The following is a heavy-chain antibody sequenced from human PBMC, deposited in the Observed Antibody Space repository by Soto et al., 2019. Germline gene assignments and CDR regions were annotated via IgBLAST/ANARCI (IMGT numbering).Heavy chain of an antibody. CDR3: ARVSIDFWSGYYSYYYYGMDV. Sequence: SETLYLTCAVYVWSFIGYYWSWIRQPPGKGLEWIGEINHSGSTNYNPSLKSRVTISVDTSKNQFSLKLSSVTAADTAVYYCARVSIDFWSGYYSYYYYGMDVWGQGTTVTV. V-gene: IGHV4-34*01. CDR1: VWSFIGYY. CDR2: INHSGST. D-gene: IGHD3-3*01. J-gene: IGHJ6*02.